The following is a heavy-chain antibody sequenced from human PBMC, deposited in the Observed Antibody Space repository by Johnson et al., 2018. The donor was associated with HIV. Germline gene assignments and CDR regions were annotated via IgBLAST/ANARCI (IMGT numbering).Heavy chain of an antibody. CDR3: ARGVDGAFDI. Sequence: QMLLVESGGGLVQPGRSLRLSCAASGFTFSSYGMHWVRQAPGTGLEWVAVIWYDGSNKYYADSVKGRFTISRDNSKNTLYLQMNSLRAEDTAVYYCARGVDGAFDIWGQGTMVTVSS. V-gene: IGHV3-33*01. D-gene: IGHD3-10*01. CDR1: GFTFSSYG. J-gene: IGHJ3*02. CDR2: IWYDGSNK.